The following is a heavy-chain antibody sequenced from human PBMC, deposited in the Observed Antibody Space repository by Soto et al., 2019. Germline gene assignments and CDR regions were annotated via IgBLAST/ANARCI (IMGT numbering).Heavy chain of an antibody. V-gene: IGHV3-21*01. CDR1: GFTFSSYS. J-gene: IGHJ4*02. Sequence: GGSLRLSCAASGFTFSSYSMNWVRQAPGKGLEWVSSISSSSSYIYYADSVKGRFTISRDNAKNSLYLQMNSLRAEDTAVYYWSRDRGFGEFLPFDYWGQGTLVTVSS. CDR3: SRDRGFGEFLPFDY. D-gene: IGHD3-10*01. CDR2: ISSSSSYI.